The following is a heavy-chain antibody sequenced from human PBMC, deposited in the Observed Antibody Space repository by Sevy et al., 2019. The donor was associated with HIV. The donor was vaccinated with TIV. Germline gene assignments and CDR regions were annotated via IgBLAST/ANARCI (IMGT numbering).Heavy chain of an antibody. CDR2: INGRGGST. Sequence: GGSLRLSCAASGFASGFTFSSFAMSWVRQLPGKGLEWVSTINGRGGSTYYADSGKGRFTESRDNSNNALCLQMDSLTPEDTALYYCARPTVRIAPSSSAFFDSWGHGTLVTVSS. CDR3: ARPTVRIAPSSSAFFDS. J-gene: IGHJ4*01. D-gene: IGHD6-6*01. CDR1: GFTFSSFA. V-gene: IGHV3-23*01.